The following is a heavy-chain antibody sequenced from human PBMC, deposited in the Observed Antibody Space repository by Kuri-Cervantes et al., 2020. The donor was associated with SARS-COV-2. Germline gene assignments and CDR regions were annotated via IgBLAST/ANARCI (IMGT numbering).Heavy chain of an antibody. V-gene: IGHV1-69*04. CDR1: GGTFSSYA. CDR2: IIPILGIA. CDR3: ARGESAPEGYFDL. J-gene: IGHJ2*01. D-gene: IGHD1-14*01. Sequence: KVSCKASGGTFSSYAISWVRQAPGQGLEWMGRIIPILGIANYAQKFQGRVTITADKSTSTAYMELSSLRSEDTAVYYCARGESAPEGYFDLWGRGTLVTVSS.